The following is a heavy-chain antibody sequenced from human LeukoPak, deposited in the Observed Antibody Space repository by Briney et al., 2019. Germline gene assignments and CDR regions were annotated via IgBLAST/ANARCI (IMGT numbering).Heavy chain of an antibody. J-gene: IGHJ4*02. CDR1: GYTFNKAW. D-gene: IGHD1-26*01. CDR2: IKSITDGGTT. V-gene: IGHV3-15*01. Sequence: GGSLRLSCAASGYTFNKAWMSWVRQAPGKGLEWIARIKSITDGGTTDYAAPVKDRFTISRDDPKTTLFLQMNSLKTEDTAVYYCTTSGSYFDYWGQGTLVTVSS. CDR3: TTSGSYFDY.